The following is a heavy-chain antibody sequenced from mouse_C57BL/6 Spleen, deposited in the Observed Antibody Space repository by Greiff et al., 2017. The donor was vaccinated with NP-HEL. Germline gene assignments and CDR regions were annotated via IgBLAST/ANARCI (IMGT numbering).Heavy chain of an antibody. CDR2: IDPSDSET. CDR1: GYTFTSYW. D-gene: IGHD1-1*01. V-gene: IGHV1-52*01. CDR3: AREGITTVVATPSFDY. Sequence: VQLQQPGAELVRPGSSVKLSCKASGYTFTSYWMHWVKQRPIQGLEWIGNIDPSDSETHYNQKFKDKATLTVDKSSSTAYMQLSSLTSEDSAVYYCAREGITTVVATPSFDYWGQGTTLTVSS. J-gene: IGHJ2*01.